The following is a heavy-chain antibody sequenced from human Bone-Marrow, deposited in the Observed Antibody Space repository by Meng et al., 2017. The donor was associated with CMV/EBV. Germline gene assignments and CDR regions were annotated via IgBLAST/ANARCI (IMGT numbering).Heavy chain of an antibody. D-gene: IGHD1-26*01. V-gene: IGHV4-59*01. CDR3: VVLGAIDY. Sequence: SETLSLTCTVSGGSISSYYWSWIRQPPGKGLEWIGYIYYSGSTNYNPSLKSRVTISVDTSKNQFSLKLSSVTAADTAVYYCVVLGAIDYWGQGTLVTVSS. J-gene: IGHJ4*02. CDR2: IYYSGST. CDR1: GGSISSYY.